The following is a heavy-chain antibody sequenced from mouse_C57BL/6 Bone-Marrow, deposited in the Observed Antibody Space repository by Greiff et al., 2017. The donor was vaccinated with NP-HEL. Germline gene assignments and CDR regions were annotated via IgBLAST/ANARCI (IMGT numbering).Heavy chain of an antibody. Sequence: QVQLQQPGAELVKPGASVKLSCKASGYTFTSYWMQWVKQRPGQGLEWIGNIDPSNSYTHYNQKFKGKATLTVDTSSSTAYMQLSSLTSEDSAVYYCAIDDCYRLYFAYWGQGTPLTVSA. CDR2: IDPSNSYT. J-gene: IGHJ2*01. CDR3: AIDDCYRLYFAY. V-gene: IGHV1-50*01. D-gene: IGHD2-3*01. CDR1: GYTFTSYW.